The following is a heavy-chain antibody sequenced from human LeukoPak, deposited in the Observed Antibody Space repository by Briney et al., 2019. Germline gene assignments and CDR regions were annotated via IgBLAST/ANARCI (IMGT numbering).Heavy chain of an antibody. D-gene: IGHD3-10*01. Sequence: GGSLRLSCAASGFTFISYGMHWVRQAPGKGLEWVAFIRYDGSNKFYADSVKGRFTISRDNSKNTLYLQMNSLRAEDTAVFYCATPYYYGSGSYWPFDYWGQGTLVTVSS. V-gene: IGHV3-30*02. CDR2: IRYDGSNK. J-gene: IGHJ4*02. CDR3: ATPYYYGSGSYWPFDY. CDR1: GFTFISYG.